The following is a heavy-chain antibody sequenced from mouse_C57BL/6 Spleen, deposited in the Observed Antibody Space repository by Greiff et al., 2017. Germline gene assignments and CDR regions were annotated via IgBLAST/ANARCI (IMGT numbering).Heavy chain of an antibody. CDR2: IYPGDGDT. CDR3: ARWVDSSGYVDY. CDR1: GYAFSSSW. D-gene: IGHD3-2*02. V-gene: IGHV1-82*01. J-gene: IGHJ2*01. Sequence: VQLQQSGPELVKPGASVKISCKASGYAFSSSWMNWVKQRPGKGLEWIGRIYPGDGDTNYNGKFKGKATLTADKSSSTAYMQLSSLTSEDSAVYFCARWVDSSGYVDYWGQGTTLTVSS.